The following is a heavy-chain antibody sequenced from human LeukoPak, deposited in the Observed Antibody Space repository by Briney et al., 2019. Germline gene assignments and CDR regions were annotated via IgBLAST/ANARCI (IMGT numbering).Heavy chain of an antibody. J-gene: IGHJ4*02. Sequence: GGSLRLSCAASGFTFSSYAMHWVRQAPGKGLEWVAVISYDGSNKYYADSEKGRFTISRDNSKNTLYLQMNSLRAEDTAVYYCARVIRYFDWLPLDYWGQGTLVTVSS. CDR1: GFTFSSYA. CDR3: ARVIRYFDWLPLDY. D-gene: IGHD3-9*01. CDR2: ISYDGSNK. V-gene: IGHV3-30-3*01.